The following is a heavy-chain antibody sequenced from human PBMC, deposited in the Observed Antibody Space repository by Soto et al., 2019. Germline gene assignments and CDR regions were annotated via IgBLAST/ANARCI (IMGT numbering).Heavy chain of an antibody. CDR1: GYTFIRYG. J-gene: IGHJ6*02. V-gene: IGHV1-18*01. Sequence: QVQLVQSAAEVKKPGASVRVSCKASGYTFIRYGIAWVRQAPGQGLEWMGWISPYNDYTIYAQKPQGRVPKTADPPTRTCYMGLRGLKSDDTAVYSWGGGGYYDTTCGKLSHYGLDVWGQGTSVTVSS. CDR3: GGGGYYDTTCGKLSHYGLDV. D-gene: IGHD3-16*01. CDR2: ISPYNDYT.